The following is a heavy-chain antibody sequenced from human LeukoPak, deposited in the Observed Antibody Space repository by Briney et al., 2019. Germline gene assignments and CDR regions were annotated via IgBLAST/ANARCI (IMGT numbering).Heavy chain of an antibody. Sequence: AGGSLRLSCAASGFTFSDYNMRWLRQAPGKGLEWVSSISRSGSTKYYADSVKGRFTISRDNAKNSLFLQMNSLRAEDTAVYYCARVLRYCSGGNCYSGGLGYMDVWGKGTTVTISS. V-gene: IGHV3-11*01. CDR1: GFTFSDYN. D-gene: IGHD2-15*01. CDR3: ARVLRYCSGGNCYSGGLGYMDV. J-gene: IGHJ6*03. CDR2: ISRSGSTK.